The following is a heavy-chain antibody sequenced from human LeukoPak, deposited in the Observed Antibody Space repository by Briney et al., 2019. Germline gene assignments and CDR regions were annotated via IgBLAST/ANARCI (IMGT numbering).Heavy chain of an antibody. J-gene: IGHJ5*02. CDR3: ARVPSGSYGRRWFDP. D-gene: IGHD3-10*01. V-gene: IGHV1-8*02. CDR1: GGTFSSYA. CDR2: MNPNSGNT. Sequence: ASVKVSCKASGGTFSSYAINWVRQATGQGLEWMGWMNPNSGNTGYAQKFQGRVTMTRNTSISTAYMELSSLRSEDTAVYYCARVPSGSYGRRWFDPWGQGTLVTVSS.